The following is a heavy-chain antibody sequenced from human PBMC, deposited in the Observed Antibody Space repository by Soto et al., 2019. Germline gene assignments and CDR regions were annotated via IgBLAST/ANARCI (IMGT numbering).Heavy chain of an antibody. CDR3: ARASSWFLTDY. D-gene: IGHD6-13*01. CDR1: GYTFISYA. CDR2: INAGNGNI. Sequence: QVQLVQSGAEVKKPGASVKVSCKASGYTFISYAMNWVRQAPGQRLEWMGWINAGNGNIKYSQKFQGRVTITRDTSATTAYMELSSLRFEDTAVYYCARASSWFLTDYWGQGTLVTVSS. V-gene: IGHV1-3*01. J-gene: IGHJ4*02.